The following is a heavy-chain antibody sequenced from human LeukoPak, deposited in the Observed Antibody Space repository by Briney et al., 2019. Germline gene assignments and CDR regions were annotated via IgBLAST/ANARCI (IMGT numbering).Heavy chain of an antibody. Sequence: GASVKVSCKASGYTFTSYYMHWVRQAPGQGLEWMGWINPNSGGTNYAQKFQGRVTMARDTSISTAYMELSRLRSDDTAVYYCARDRGYSGYDYCHFDYWGQGTLVTVSS. CDR2: INPNSGGT. CDR3: ARDRGYSGYDYCHFDY. J-gene: IGHJ4*02. CDR1: GYTFTSYY. D-gene: IGHD5-12*01. V-gene: IGHV1-2*02.